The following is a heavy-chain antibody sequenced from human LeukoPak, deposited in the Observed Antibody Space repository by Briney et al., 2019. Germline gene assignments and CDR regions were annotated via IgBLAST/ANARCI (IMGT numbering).Heavy chain of an antibody. CDR3: AKDALGQLQPDY. Sequence: GGSLRLSCAASGFTCSSYVMSWVRQAPGKGREWVSTIGRSDDRYYADSLKGRFTISRDNFKNMLYLQMNSLRAEDTAPYNCAKDALGQLQPDYWGQGTLVTVSS. V-gene: IGHV3-23*01. J-gene: IGHJ4*02. CDR2: IGRSDDR. D-gene: IGHD1-1*01. CDR1: GFTCSSYV.